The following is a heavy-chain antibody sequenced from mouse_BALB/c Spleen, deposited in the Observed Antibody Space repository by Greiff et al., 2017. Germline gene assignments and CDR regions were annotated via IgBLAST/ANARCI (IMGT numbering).Heavy chain of an antibody. D-gene: IGHD2-4*01. CDR2: IWAGGST. CDR1: GFSLTSYG. CDR3: AISTMITTGFAY. J-gene: IGHJ3*01. Sequence: VQRVESGPGLVAPSQSLSITCTVSGFSLTSYGVHWVRQPPGKGLEWLGVIWAGGSTNYNSALMSRLSISKDNSKSQVFLKMNSLQTDDTAMYYCAISTMITTGFAYWGQGTLVTVSA. V-gene: IGHV2-9*02.